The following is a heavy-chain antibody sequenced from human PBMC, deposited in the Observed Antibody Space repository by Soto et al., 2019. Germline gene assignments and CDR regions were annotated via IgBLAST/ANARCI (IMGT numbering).Heavy chain of an antibody. D-gene: IGHD6-6*01. CDR2: ISGSGGST. V-gene: IGHV3-23*01. J-gene: IGHJ6*02. CDR3: AKVKGTARLYYYYGMDV. CDR1: GFTFSSYA. Sequence: GVSLRLSCAASGFTFSSYAMSWVRQAPGKGLEWVSAISGSGGSTYYADSVKGRFTISRDNSKNTLYLQMNSLRAEDTAVYYCAKVKGTARLYYYYGMDVWGQGTTVTVSS.